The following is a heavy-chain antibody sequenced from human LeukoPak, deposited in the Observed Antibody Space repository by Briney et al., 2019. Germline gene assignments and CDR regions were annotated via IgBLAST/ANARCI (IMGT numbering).Heavy chain of an antibody. D-gene: IGHD2-15*01. CDR2: INHSGST. CDR3: ARRTAPRGLGGSFFDY. J-gene: IGHJ4*02. V-gene: IGHV4-34*01. CDR1: GGSFSGYY. Sequence: SETLSLTCAVYGGSFSGYYWSWIRQPPGKGLEWIGEINHSGSTNYNPSLKSRVTISVDTSKNQFSLKLSSVTAADTAVYYCARRTAPRGLGGSFFDYWGQGTLVTVSS.